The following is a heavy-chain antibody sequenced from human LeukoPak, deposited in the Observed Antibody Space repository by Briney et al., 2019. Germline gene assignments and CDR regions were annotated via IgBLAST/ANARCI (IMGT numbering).Heavy chain of an antibody. CDR3: VREVYRKGYGDYGGFDP. V-gene: IGHV4-34*01. Sequence: SETLSLTCAVYGGSFSGSYWSWIRQPPGKRLEWIGEINHSGSTNYDSSLESRVTISVGTSKNQFSLKLSSVTVADTAVYYCVREVYRKGYGDYGGFDPWGQGTLVTVSS. CDR2: INHSGST. J-gene: IGHJ5*02. D-gene: IGHD4-17*01. CDR1: GGSFSGSY.